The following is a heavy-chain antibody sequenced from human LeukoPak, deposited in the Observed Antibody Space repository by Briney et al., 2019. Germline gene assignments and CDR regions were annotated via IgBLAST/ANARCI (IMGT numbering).Heavy chain of an antibody. Sequence: GGSLRLSCAASGFTFSSYSMNWVRQAPGKGLDWVSSISSSSSYIYYADSVKGRFTISRDNAKNSLYLQMNSLRAEDTAVYYCAREPITMVRGRIPFDPWGQGTLVTVSS. CDR3: AREPITMVRGRIPFDP. V-gene: IGHV3-21*01. CDR1: GFTFSSYS. D-gene: IGHD3-10*01. CDR2: ISSSSSYI. J-gene: IGHJ5*02.